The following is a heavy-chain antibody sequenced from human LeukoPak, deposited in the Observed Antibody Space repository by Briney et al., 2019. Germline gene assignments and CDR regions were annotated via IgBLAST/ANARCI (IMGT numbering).Heavy chain of an antibody. CDR2: ITYDSDYI. V-gene: IGHV3-21*01. D-gene: IGHD2-2*01. CDR1: GFTFRTYA. J-gene: IGHJ4*02. CDR3: ARYGVSSSRSYIDY. Sequence: GGTLRLSCEASGFTFRTYAMNWVRQAPGKGLEWVSTITYDSDYIYYTDSVKGRFTISRDNAKKSLYLQMNSLRADDTAVYYCARYGVSSSRSYIDYWGQGTLVTVSS.